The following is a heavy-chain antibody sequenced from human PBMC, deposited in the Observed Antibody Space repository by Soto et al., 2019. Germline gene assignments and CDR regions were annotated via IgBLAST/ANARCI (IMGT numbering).Heavy chain of an antibody. CDR1: GFTFSSYA. CDR3: AKDPHDYRPNWFDP. V-gene: IGHV3-23*01. D-gene: IGHD4-4*01. Sequence: GGSLRLACAASGFTFSSYAMSWVRQAPGKGLEWVSAISGSGGSTYYADSVKGRFTISGDNSKNTLYLQMNSLRAEDTAVYYCAKDPHDYRPNWFDPWGQGTLVTVSS. CDR2: ISGSGGST. J-gene: IGHJ5*02.